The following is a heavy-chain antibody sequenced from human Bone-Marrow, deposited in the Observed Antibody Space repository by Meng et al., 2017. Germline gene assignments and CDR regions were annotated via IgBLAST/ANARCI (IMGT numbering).Heavy chain of an antibody. Sequence: GGSLRLSCAASGFSFRSYGMHWVRQAPGKGLEWVALIWHDESRQYYADSVKGRFTISRDNAKNSLYLQMNSLRAEDTAVYYCARDFEWPYDAFDIWGQGTMVTVSS. CDR2: IWHDESRQ. V-gene: IGHV3-33*01. J-gene: IGHJ3*02. CDR3: ARDFEWPYDAFDI. D-gene: IGHD2-8*01. CDR1: GFSFRSYG.